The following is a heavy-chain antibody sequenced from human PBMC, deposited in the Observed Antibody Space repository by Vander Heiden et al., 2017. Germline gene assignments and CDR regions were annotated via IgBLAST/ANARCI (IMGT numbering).Heavy chain of an antibody. D-gene: IGHD2-15*01. J-gene: IGHJ4*02. V-gene: IGHV1-2*07. CDR3: ARDLADFCSGGTCPLDY. CDR1: GYTFTGFY. CDR2: INTISDIT. Sequence: QVQLVQSGAELKKPGASVKVSCKDSGYTFTGFYLHWVRQAPGQGPEWLGWINTISDITKYAHKFQGRVTMTRDTSINTAYMELSSLTADDTAVYYCARDLADFCSGGTCPLDYWGQGTLVTVSS.